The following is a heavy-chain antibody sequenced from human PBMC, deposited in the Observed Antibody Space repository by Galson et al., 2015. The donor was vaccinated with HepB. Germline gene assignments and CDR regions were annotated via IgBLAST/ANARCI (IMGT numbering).Heavy chain of an antibody. J-gene: IGHJ6*02. V-gene: IGHV1-18*01. CDR2: VSGYDGSA. Sequence: SVKVSCKASEFDFNKYGLSWVRRAPGQGLEWMGWVSGYDGSANYAPKFQGRVTMTTQTSTGTAFMEMRSLRSDDTAVYYCARDSRLELQLNNYYSYGMDVWGQGTAVVVS. CDR3: ARDSRLELQLNNYYSYGMDV. D-gene: IGHD1-7*01. CDR1: EFDFNKYG.